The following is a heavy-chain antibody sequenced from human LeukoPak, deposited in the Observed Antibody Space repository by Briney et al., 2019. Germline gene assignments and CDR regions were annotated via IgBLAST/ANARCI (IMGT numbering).Heavy chain of an antibody. D-gene: IGHD3-3*01. Sequence: GGSLRLSCAASGFTFDDYGMRWVRQAPGKGPEWVSGINWSGDDTRYADSVKGRFTISRDNTKNSVSLHMNSLRPEDTALYYCARDRVYGVVLSDAFDVWGQGTMVTVSS. J-gene: IGHJ3*01. V-gene: IGHV3-20*04. CDR2: INWSGDDT. CDR3: ARDRVYGVVLSDAFDV. CDR1: GFTFDDYG.